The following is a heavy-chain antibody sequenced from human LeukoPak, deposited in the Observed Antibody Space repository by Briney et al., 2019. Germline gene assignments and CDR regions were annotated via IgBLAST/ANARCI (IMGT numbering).Heavy chain of an antibody. CDR1: GFTFSNYA. Sequence: PGGSLRLSCAASGFTFSNYAMHWVRLAPGKGLEWVAIISNDGSKKYYADSVKGRFTLSRDNSKHTVYLQMNSLRGEDTAVYYCARDLGLGRGWYGGDYWGQGTLVTVSS. CDR2: ISNDGSKK. J-gene: IGHJ4*02. D-gene: IGHD6-19*01. CDR3: ARDLGLGRGWYGGDY. V-gene: IGHV3-30-3*01.